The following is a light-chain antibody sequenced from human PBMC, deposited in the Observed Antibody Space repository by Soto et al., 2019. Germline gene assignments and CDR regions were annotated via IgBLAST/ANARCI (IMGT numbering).Light chain of an antibody. J-gene: IGKJ1*01. Sequence: EIVLTQSPATLSLSPGERATLSCRASQYVSSYLAWYQQKPGQAPRLLIYGASTRATGIPARFSGSGSGTEFTLTISSLQPDDFATYYCQQYTNYPWTFGQGTKVDIK. CDR3: QQYTNYPWT. V-gene: IGKV3-15*01. CDR1: QYVSSY. CDR2: GAS.